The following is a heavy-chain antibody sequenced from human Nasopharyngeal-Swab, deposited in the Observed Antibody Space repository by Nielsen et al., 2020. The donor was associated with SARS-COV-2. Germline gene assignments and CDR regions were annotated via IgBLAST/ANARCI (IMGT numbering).Heavy chain of an antibody. D-gene: IGHD3-22*01. V-gene: IGHV7-4-1*02. CDR1: GYTFTGYY. J-gene: IGHJ4*02. CDR2: INTNTGNP. CDR3: ARGGYYYDSSGYSLFYFDY. Sequence: ASVKVSCKASGYTFTGYYMHWVRQAPGQGLEWMGWINTNTGNPAYAQDFTGRFVFSLDTSVNTAYLQISSLKAEDTAVYYCARGGYYYDSSGYSLFYFDYWGQGSLVTVSS.